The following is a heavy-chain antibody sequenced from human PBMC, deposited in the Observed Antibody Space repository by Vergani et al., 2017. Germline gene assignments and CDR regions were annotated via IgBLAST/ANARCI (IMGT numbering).Heavy chain of an antibody. CDR2: IKQDGNEK. D-gene: IGHD5-12*01. CDR3: ARTTARGDYDYFDI. V-gene: IGHV3-7*01. J-gene: IGHJ3*02. CDR1: GFMFSNYW. Sequence: EVQLVESGGGLVQPGGSLRLSCAASGFMFSNYWMNWVRQAPGKGLEWVANIKQDGNEKYYVDSVRSRFTITRDNAKNSLYLQMNSLRAEDTAVYHCARTTARGDYDYFDIWGQGTMVTVSS.